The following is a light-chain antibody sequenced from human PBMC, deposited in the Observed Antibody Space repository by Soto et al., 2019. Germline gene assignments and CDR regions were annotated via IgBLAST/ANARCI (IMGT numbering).Light chain of an antibody. CDR1: QSVRTS. V-gene: IGKV3-15*01. CDR2: DAA. J-gene: IGKJ1*01. CDR3: QQYNNWPQT. Sequence: EIVLTQSPATLSVSPGERATLSCRASQSVRTSVAWYQQRPGQAPRLLIYDAATRANGVPARFSGGGTGRQFTLTNSSLQSEYFAVYYFQQYNNWPQTFGQAPK.